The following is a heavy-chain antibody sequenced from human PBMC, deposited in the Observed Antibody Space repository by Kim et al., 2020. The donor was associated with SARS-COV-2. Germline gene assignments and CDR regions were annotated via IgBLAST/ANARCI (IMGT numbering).Heavy chain of an antibody. D-gene: IGHD3-22*01. V-gene: IGHV4-39*07. CDR1: GGSISSSSYY. CDR3: ARDEYDSYSPPDQPPSPSLY. Sequence: SETLSLTCTVSGGSISSSSYYWGWIRQPPGKGLEWIGSIYYSGSTYYNPSLKSRVTISVDTSKNQFSLKLSSVTAADTAVYYCARDEYDSYSPPDQPPSPSLYWGQGTLVTVSS. CDR2: IYYSGST. J-gene: IGHJ4*02.